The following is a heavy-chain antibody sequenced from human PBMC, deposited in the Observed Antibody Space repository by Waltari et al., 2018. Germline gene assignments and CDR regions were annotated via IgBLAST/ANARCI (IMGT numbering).Heavy chain of an antibody. J-gene: IGHJ4*02. Sequence: QTTLKESGPTLVKPTQTLTLTCTFSGFSLSTSGVGVGWIRQPPGKALAWLALIYWNDDKRYSPSLKSRLTITKDTSKNQVVLTMTNMDPVDTATYYCAHRGGRGYSYGLFDYWGQGTLVTVSS. D-gene: IGHD5-18*01. CDR3: AHRGGRGYSYGLFDY. CDR2: IYWNDDK. CDR1: GFSLSTSGVG. V-gene: IGHV2-5*01.